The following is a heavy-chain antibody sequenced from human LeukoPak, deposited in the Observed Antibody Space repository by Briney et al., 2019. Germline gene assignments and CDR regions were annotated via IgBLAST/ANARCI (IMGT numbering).Heavy chain of an antibody. J-gene: IGHJ4*02. CDR3: TTPYTVEDYVWGSNRYDY. D-gene: IGHD3-16*02. Sequence: EPGGSLRLSCAASGFSVSSNYMSWVRQAPGKGLEWVGRIKSNTDGGTTDYAAPVKGRFTISREDSRNILYLQMNSLKVEDTAVYYCTTPYTVEDYVWGSNRYDYWGQGTLVTVSS. V-gene: IGHV3-15*01. CDR1: GFSVSSNY. CDR2: IKSNTDGGTT.